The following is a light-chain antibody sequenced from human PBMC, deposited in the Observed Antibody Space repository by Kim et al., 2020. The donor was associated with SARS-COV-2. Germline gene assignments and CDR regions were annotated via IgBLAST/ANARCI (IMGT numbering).Light chain of an antibody. V-gene: IGLV3-1*01. CDR2: QDK. CDR3: QAWDTTVV. J-gene: IGLJ2*01. Sequence: SYELTQPPSVSVSPGQTASITCSGDQLGDKYVCWYQQGPGQSPVLVIYQDKNRPSGIPERFSGSNSGNTATLTISGTQAMDEADYYWQAWDTTVVFGGGTQLTVL. CDR1: QLGDKY.